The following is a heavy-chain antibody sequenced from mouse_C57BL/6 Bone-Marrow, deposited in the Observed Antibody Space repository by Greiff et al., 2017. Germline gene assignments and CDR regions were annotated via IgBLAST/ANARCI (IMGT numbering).Heavy chain of an antibody. CDR2: ISPGSGST. V-gene: IGHV1-55*01. D-gene: IGHD1-1*01. J-gene: IGHJ3*01. CDR3: ARYYYGSSAWFAY. CDR1: GYTFTSYW. Sequence: QVQLKQPGAELVKPGASVKMSCKASGYTFTSYWITWVKQRPGQGLEWIGVISPGSGSTNYNEKFKSKATLTVATSSSPAYMQLSSLTSEDAAGYDCARYYYGSSAWFAYWGQGTLVTVSA.